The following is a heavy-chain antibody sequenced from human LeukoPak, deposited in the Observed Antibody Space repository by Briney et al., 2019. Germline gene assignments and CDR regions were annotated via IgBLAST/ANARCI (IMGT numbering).Heavy chain of an antibody. D-gene: IGHD2-15*01. CDR2: INPNSGGT. Sequence: GASVKVSCKASGYTFTGYYMHWVRQAPGQGLEWMGWINPNSGGTNYAQKFQGRVTMTRDTSISTAYMELSRLRSDDTAVYYCAREAARGFVVVVAATLGHYFDYWGQGTLVTVSS. J-gene: IGHJ4*02. CDR1: GYTFTGYY. V-gene: IGHV1-2*02. CDR3: AREAARGFVVVVAATLGHYFDY.